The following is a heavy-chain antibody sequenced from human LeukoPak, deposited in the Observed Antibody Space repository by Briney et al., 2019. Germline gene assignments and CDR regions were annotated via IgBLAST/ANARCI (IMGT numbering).Heavy chain of an antibody. D-gene: IGHD2-15*01. CDR2: ISSSSSYI. V-gene: IGHV3-21*01. J-gene: IGHJ3*02. Sequence: GGSLRLSCAASGFTFSSYSMNWVRQAPGKGLEWDSSISSSSSYIYYADSVKGRFTISRDNAKNSLYLQMNSLRAEDTAVYYCARDRFGGSSFYDAFDIWGQGTMVTVSS. CDR3: ARDRFGGSSFYDAFDI. CDR1: GFTFSSYS.